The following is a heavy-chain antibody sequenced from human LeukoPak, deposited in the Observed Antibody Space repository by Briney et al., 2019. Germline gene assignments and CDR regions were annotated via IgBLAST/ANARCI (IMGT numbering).Heavy chain of an antibody. CDR2: IYYSGST. Sequence: PSETLPLTCTVSGGSISSSSYYWGWIRQPPGKGLEWIGSIYYSGSTYYNPSLKSRVTISVDTSKNQFSLKLSSVTAADTAFYYCARRDAYSYETFDSWGQGTLVTVSS. J-gene: IGHJ4*02. CDR1: GGSISSSSYY. D-gene: IGHD5-24*01. CDR3: ARRDAYSYETFDS. V-gene: IGHV4-39*01.